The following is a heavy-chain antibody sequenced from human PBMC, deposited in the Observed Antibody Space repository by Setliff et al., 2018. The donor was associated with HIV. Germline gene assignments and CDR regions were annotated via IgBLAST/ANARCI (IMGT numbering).Heavy chain of an antibody. J-gene: IGHJ3*02. CDR1: GYTFTSYG. CDR2: ISAYNGNT. V-gene: IGHV1-18*01. D-gene: IGHD5-18*01. CDR3: AREGDTAMVTGAFDI. Sequence: ASVQVSCKASGYTFTSYGISWVRQAPGQGLEWMGWISAYNGNTNYAQKLQVRVTMTTDTSTSTAYMELRSLRSDDTAVYYCAREGDTAMVTGAFDIWGQGTMVTVSS.